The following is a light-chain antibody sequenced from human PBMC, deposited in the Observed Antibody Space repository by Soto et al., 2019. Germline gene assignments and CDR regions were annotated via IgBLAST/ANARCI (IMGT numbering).Light chain of an antibody. CDR3: QQYYSTQYT. V-gene: IGKV4-1*01. J-gene: IGKJ2*01. CDR1: QSVLYSSKTKNY. Sequence: DIVMTQSPDSLAVSLGERATINCKSSQSVLYSSKTKNYLAWYQQKPGQPPKLLIYWASTRNSGVPDRFSGSGSGTDFTLTISSLQAEDVAVYYCQQYYSTQYTFGQGTKLEIK. CDR2: WAS.